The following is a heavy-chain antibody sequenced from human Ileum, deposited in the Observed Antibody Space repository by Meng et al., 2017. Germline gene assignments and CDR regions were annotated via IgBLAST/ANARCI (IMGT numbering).Heavy chain of an antibody. CDR1: GGSISSGGYY. V-gene: IGHV4-31*03. D-gene: IGHD6-13*01. CDR2: IYYSGTT. CDR3: AREPPAAAGTGADH. J-gene: IGHJ5*02. Sequence: QVQLQESGPGLVKPSQTLSLTCTFSGGSISSGGYYWSWIRQHPGKGLEWIGYIYYSGTTYYNPSLKSRVTISVDTSKNQFSLKLSSVTAADTAVYYCAREPPAAAGTGADHWGQGTLVTVSS.